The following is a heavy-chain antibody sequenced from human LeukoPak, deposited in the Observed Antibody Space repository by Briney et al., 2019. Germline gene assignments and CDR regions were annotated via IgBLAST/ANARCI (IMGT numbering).Heavy chain of an antibody. V-gene: IGHV4-34*01. D-gene: IGHD1-14*01. J-gene: IGHJ3*02. CDR3: ARRVSHRKAFDI. CDR2: INHSGST. Sequence: PSETLSLTCAVYGGSFSGYYWSWIRQPPGKGLEWIGEINHSGSTNYNPSLKSRVTISVDTSKNQFSLKLSSVTAADTAVYYCARRVSHRKAFDIWGQGTMVTVSS. CDR1: GGSFSGYY.